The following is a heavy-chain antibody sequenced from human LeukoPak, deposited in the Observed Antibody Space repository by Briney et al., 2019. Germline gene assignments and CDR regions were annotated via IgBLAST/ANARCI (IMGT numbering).Heavy chain of an antibody. D-gene: IGHD3-16*02. CDR2: INPNSGGT. CDR1: GYTFTGYY. J-gene: IGHJ4*02. Sequence: GASVKVSCKASGYTFTGYYMHWVRQAPGQGLEWMGWINPNSGGTNYAQKFQGRVTMTRDTSISTAYMELSRLRSDDTAVYYCARDSALTFGGVIPTLDYWGQGTLVTVSS. CDR3: ARDSALTFGGVIPTLDY. V-gene: IGHV1-2*02.